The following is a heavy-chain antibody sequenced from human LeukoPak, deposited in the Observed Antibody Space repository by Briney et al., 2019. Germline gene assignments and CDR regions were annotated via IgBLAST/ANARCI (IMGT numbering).Heavy chain of an antibody. V-gene: IGHV3-21*04. CDR2: ISSSSSYI. D-gene: IGHD3-22*01. CDR1: GFTFSSYS. J-gene: IGHJ4*02. Sequence: GGSLRLSCAASGFTFSSYSMNWVRQAPGKGLEWVSSISSSSSYIYYADSVKGRFTISRDNAKNTLYLQMNSLRAEDTAVYYCAKVYDSSGYYYGDWGQGTLVTVSS. CDR3: AKVYDSSGYYYGD.